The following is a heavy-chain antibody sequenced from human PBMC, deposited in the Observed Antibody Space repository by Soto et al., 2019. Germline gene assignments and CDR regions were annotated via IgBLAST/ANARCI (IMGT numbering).Heavy chain of an antibody. CDR1: GFTFSSYG. CDR3: ARGWYGYYYYGMDV. CDR2: IWYDGSNK. D-gene: IGHD6-13*01. V-gene: IGHV3-33*01. J-gene: IGHJ6*02. Sequence: GSLRLSCAASGFTFSSYGMHWVRQAPGKGLEWVAVIWYDGSNKYYADSVKGRFTISRDNSKNTLYLQMNSLRAEDTAVYYCARGWYGYYYYGMDVWGQGTTVTVSS.